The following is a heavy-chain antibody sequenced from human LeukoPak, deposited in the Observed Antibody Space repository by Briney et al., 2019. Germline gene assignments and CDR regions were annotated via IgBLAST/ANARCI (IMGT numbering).Heavy chain of an antibody. J-gene: IGHJ3*02. CDR3: AKDEAYCGGDCWNAAFDI. Sequence: PPGGSLRLSFAASGFTFSSYAMSWVRQPPGKGLEWVSAISGSGGSTYYADSVKGRFTISSDNSKNTLYLQMNSLRAEDTAVYYCAKDEAYCGGDCWNAAFDIWGQGTMVTVSS. V-gene: IGHV3-23*01. D-gene: IGHD2-21*02. CDR2: ISGSGGST. CDR1: GFTFSSYA.